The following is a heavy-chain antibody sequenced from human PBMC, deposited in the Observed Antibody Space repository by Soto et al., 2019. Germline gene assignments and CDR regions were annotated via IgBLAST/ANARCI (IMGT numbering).Heavy chain of an antibody. V-gene: IGHV1-69*13. D-gene: IGHD5-18*01. CDR1: GGTFNTYT. Sequence: SVKVSCKASGGTFNTYTFSWVRRAPGQGLEWMGSIFPIFGTANYAPRFQGRLSITADQSATTTYMELTSLTSEDTAFYYCGRIPRYSFPPSDHLDNWGQGTLVSVSS. J-gene: IGHJ4*02. CDR3: GRIPRYSFPPSDHLDN. CDR2: IFPIFGTA.